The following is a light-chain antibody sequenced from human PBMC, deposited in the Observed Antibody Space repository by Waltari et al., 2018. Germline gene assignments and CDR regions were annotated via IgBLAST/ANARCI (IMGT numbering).Light chain of an antibody. Sequence: EIVMTQSPDSLPVSLGEPATITCRSSQSLLDSYNRKTYLAWYQQKPGQSPKLLIYWPFNRDSGVPDRFSGSGSGTDFTLTISRVEAEDVAVYYCMQHIRFTLTFGRGTKVEIK. J-gene: IGKJ4*01. CDR2: WPF. CDR1: QSLLDSYNRKTY. CDR3: MQHIRFTLT. V-gene: IGKV2-40*01.